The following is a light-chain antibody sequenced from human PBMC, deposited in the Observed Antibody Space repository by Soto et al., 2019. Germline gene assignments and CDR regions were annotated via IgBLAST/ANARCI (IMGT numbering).Light chain of an antibody. CDR1: QSISSW. CDR3: QQYNSYSYT. J-gene: IGKJ2*01. Sequence: DIQMTQSPSTLSASVGDRVTITCRASQSISSWLAWYQQKPGKAPKLLIYKASSLESGVPSRFSGSGSGTEFTLTISSLQPDDFATYCCQQYNSYSYTFGHGTKLEI. CDR2: KAS. V-gene: IGKV1-5*03.